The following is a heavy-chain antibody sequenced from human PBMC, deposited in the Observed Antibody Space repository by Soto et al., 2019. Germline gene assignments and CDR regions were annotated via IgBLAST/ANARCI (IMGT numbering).Heavy chain of an antibody. CDR3: ACASSGGYFDY. CDR1: GGSFSGYY. Sequence: SETLSLTCAVYGGSFSGYYWSWIRQPPGKGLEWIGEINHSGSTNYNPSLKSRVTISVDTSKNQFSLKLSSVTAADTAVYYCACASSGGYFDYWGQGTLVTVSS. CDR2: INHSGST. J-gene: IGHJ4*02. V-gene: IGHV4-34*01. D-gene: IGHD3-16*01.